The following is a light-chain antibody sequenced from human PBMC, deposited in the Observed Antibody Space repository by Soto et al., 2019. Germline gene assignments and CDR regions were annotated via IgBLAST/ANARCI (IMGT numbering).Light chain of an antibody. CDR2: GAS. Sequence: EVVLTQSPGTLSLSPGERATLSCGASQSVTSNYLAWYQQKPGQAPRLLIYGASLRATGVPDRFIGSGSGTDFTLTISRLEPEDFAVYYCQHYITSPTTFGQGTKVDIK. CDR3: QHYITSPTT. V-gene: IGKV3-20*01. CDR1: QSVTSNY. J-gene: IGKJ1*01.